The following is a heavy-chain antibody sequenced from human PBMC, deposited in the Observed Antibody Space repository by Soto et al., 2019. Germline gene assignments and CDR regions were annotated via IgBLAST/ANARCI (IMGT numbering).Heavy chain of an antibody. CDR3: ARNLDEYSSASGFDY. D-gene: IGHD6-6*01. J-gene: IGHJ4*02. V-gene: IGHV5-51*06. Sequence: ELLTTSFPASGSSFSSHWIGLVRQMPGKGLEWMGIIYPGDSNIRYSPSFEGQIDMSADRSINTAYLRLSSLKASDTATYYCARNLDEYSSASGFDYWGQGTLVTVSS. CDR1: GSSFSSHW. CDR2: IYPGDSNI.